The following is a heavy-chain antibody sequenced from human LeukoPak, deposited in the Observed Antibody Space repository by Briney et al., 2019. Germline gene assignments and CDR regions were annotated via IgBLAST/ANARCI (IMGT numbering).Heavy chain of an antibody. CDR1: GFTFSDYY. J-gene: IGHJ4*02. CDR2: ISSSGSTI. CDR3: AREVVVTAALDH. Sequence: GGSLRLSCAASGFTFSDYYMSWIRQVPGKGLEWVSYISSSGSTIYYADSVKGRFTISRDNAKNSLSLQMNSLRVEDTAVYYCAREVVVTAALDHWGQGTLVTVSS. D-gene: IGHD2-21*02. V-gene: IGHV3-11*01.